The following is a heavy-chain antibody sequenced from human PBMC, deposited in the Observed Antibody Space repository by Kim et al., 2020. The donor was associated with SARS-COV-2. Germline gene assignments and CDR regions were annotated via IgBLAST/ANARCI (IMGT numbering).Heavy chain of an antibody. D-gene: IGHD3-22*01. V-gene: IGHV4-31*02. CDR3: ARDLSGYQDVDAFDI. Sequence: SLKSRVTISVDTSKNQFSLKLSSVTAADTAVYYCARDLSGYQDVDAFDIWGQGTMVTVSS. J-gene: IGHJ3*02.